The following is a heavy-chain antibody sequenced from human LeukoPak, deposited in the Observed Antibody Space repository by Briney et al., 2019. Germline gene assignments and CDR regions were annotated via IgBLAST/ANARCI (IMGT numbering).Heavy chain of an antibody. CDR3: ARGQVAARLAH. CDR2: IDHSGNT. V-gene: IGHV4-34*01. D-gene: IGHD6-6*01. J-gene: IGHJ4*02. CDR1: DGSFSGYY. Sequence: SETLSLTCAVYDGSFSGYYCSWLRQVPGKGLEWIGEIDHSGNTNYNPPLKSRVTISVDTSKNRFSLKLNSVTAADTAVYYCARGQVAARLAHWGQGTLVTVSS.